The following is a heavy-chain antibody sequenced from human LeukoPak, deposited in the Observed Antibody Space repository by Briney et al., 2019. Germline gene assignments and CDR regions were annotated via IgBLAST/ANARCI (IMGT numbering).Heavy chain of an antibody. Sequence: QPGRSLRLSCTTSGFNFGDHAMTWVRQAPGKGLQWIGFISSKLYGGSADYAASVKGRFYMSRDDSMRTVYLEMSSLRTDDTAVYFCARGGSDYNNYAYPYWGQGTLVTVSS. CDR2: ISSKLYGGSA. D-gene: IGHD4-11*01. CDR1: GFNFGDHA. V-gene: IGHV3-49*04. J-gene: IGHJ4*02. CDR3: ARGGSDYNNYAYPY.